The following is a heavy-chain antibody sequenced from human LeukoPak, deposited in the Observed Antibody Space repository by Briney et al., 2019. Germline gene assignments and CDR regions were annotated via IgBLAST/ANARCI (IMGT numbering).Heavy chain of an antibody. CDR2: ISGSGGST. D-gene: IGHD3-22*01. V-gene: IGHV3-23*01. CDR3: AKDRGYYYEFGY. Sequence: GGSLRLSCAASGFTLSSYGMSWVRQAPGKGLEWVSAISGSGGSTYYADSVKGRFTISRDNSKNTLYLQMNSLRAEDTAVYYCAKDRGYYYEFGYWGQGTLVTVSS. J-gene: IGHJ4*02. CDR1: GFTLSSYG.